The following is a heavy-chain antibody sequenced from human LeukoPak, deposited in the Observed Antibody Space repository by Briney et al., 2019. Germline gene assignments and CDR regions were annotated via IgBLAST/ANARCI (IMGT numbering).Heavy chain of an antibody. CDR2: IYYSGST. J-gene: IGHJ4*02. CDR1: GGSITSYY. D-gene: IGHD5-12*01. Sequence: PSETLSLTCTVSGGSITSYYWSWIRQPPGKGLEWIGYIYYSGSTNYNPSLESRVTISVDTSKNQFSLRLSSVTAADTAVYYCARLAGAWISPFDYWGQPTLVTVSS. CDR3: ARLAGAWISPFDY. V-gene: IGHV4-59*08.